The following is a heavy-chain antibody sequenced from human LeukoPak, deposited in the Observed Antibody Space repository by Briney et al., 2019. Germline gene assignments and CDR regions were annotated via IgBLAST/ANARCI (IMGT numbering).Heavy chain of an antibody. CDR3: ARVGSGGSYDY. Sequence: GGSLRLSCAASGFTFSSYEMNWVRQAPGKGLEWVSYISSSGNVRHYGDSVKGRFTISRDNAKNSLYLQMNSLRAEDTAVYYCARVGSGGSYDYWGQGTLVTVSS. V-gene: IGHV3-48*03. J-gene: IGHJ4*02. D-gene: IGHD1-26*01. CDR2: ISSSGNVR. CDR1: GFTFSSYE.